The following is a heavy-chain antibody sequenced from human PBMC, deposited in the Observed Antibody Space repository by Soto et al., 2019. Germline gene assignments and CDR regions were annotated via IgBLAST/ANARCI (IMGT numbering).Heavy chain of an antibody. CDR3: AIVWFFGVVDYGMDV. J-gene: IGHJ6*02. Sequence: GGSLRLSCAASGFTFSSYWMSWVRQAPGKGLEWVANIKQDGSEKYYVDSVKGRFTISRDNAKNSLYLQMNSLRAEDTAVYYCAIVWFFGVVDYGMDVCGQGSTVIVSS. CDR1: GFTFSSYW. D-gene: IGHD3-3*01. CDR2: IKQDGSEK. V-gene: IGHV3-7*01.